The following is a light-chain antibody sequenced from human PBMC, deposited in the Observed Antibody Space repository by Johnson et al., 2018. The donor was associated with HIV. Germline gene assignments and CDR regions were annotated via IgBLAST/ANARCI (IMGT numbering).Light chain of an antibody. CDR1: SSNIGNNY. V-gene: IGLV1-51*01. CDR3: ATWDSSLRAGC. J-gene: IGLJ1*01. CDR2: DNN. Sequence: QPVLTQPPSVSAAPGQKVTISCSGSSSNIGNNYVSWYQQIPGTAPKLLIYDNNKRPSGIPDRFSGSKSGTSATLGITGLQTGDEADYYCATWDSSLRAGCIGTGTTVTVL.